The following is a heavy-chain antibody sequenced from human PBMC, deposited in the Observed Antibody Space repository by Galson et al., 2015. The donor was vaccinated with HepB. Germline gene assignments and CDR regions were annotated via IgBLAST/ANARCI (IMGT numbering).Heavy chain of an antibody. D-gene: IGHD6-25*01. CDR2: IIPIFGTA. CDR3: ARDPLNYPGSSSGGDDY. V-gene: IGHV1-69*13. Sequence: SVKVSCKASGGTFSSYAISWVRQAPGQGLEWMGGIIPIFGTANYAQKFQGRVTITADESTSTAYMELSSLRSEDTAVYYCARDPLNYPGSSSGGDDYWGQGTLVTVSS. J-gene: IGHJ4*02. CDR1: GGTFSSYA.